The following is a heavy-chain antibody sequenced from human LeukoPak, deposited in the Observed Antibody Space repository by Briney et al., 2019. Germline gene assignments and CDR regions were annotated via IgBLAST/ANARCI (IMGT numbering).Heavy chain of an antibody. CDR1: GFTLSAHW. CDR3: AAYYLPPDGMGV. Sequence: GGSLRLSCAASGFTLSAHWMIWVRQAPGEGLEWVANIKQDESERYYVDSVKGRFTISRDNAKNSLYLQMNSLRAEDTAVYYCAAYYLPPDGMGVWGQGTSVTVSS. CDR2: IKQDESER. J-gene: IGHJ6*02. D-gene: IGHD2-8*01. V-gene: IGHV3-7*01.